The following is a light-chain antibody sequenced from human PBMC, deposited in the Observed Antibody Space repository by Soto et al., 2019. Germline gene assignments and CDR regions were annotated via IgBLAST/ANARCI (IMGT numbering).Light chain of an antibody. CDR2: EVN. CDR1: SSDVGGYNY. J-gene: IGLJ2*01. CDR3: NSYGGSNNYVV. V-gene: IGLV2-8*01. Sequence: QFALTQPPSASGSPGQSVTISCTGTSSDVGGYNYVSWYQQHPGKAPKLMIYEVNKRPSGVPDRFSGSKSGNTASLTVSGLQADDEADYYCNSYGGSNNYVVFGGGTKLTVL.